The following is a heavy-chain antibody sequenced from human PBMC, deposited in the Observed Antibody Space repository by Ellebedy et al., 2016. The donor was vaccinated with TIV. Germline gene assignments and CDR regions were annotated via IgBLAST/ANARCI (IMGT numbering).Heavy chain of an antibody. CDR3: SRGGGCGGGTCYYPDF. J-gene: IGHJ4*02. CDR1: GFAFTTCA. Sequence: PGGSLRLSCAASGFAFTTCAMSWVRQAPGQGLEWVSTIFRDGGTTYYADSVKGRFTISRDNAKNSLYLQMNSLRAEDTAVYYCSRGGGCGGGTCYYPDFWGQGTLVTVSS. D-gene: IGHD2-15*01. CDR2: IFRDGGTT. V-gene: IGHV3-23*01.